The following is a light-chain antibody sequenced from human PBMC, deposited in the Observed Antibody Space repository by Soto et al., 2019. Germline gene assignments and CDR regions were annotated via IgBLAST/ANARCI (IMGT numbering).Light chain of an antibody. Sequence: SALTQPPSASGSPGQSVTISCTGTSSDVGAYDYVSWYQQHPGKAPKLMIYEINKRPSGVPDRFSGSKSGNTASLTVSGLQAEDEADYYCSSFAGSNTFPYVFGTGTKV. CDR2: EIN. J-gene: IGLJ1*01. CDR1: SSDVGAYDY. V-gene: IGLV2-8*01. CDR3: SSFAGSNTFPYV.